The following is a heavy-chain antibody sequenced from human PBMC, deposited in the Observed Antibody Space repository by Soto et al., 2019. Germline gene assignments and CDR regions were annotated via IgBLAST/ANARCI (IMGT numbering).Heavy chain of an antibody. V-gene: IGHV4-59*01. Sequence: SETLSLTCTVSGGSISSYYWSWIRQPPGKGLEWIGYIYYSGSTNYNPSLKSRVTISVDTSKNQFSLKLSSVTAADTAVYYCARVLHSSSWYDWFDPWGQGTLVTVSS. CDR3: ARVLHSSSWYDWFDP. J-gene: IGHJ5*02. CDR1: GGSISSYY. CDR2: IYYSGST. D-gene: IGHD6-13*01.